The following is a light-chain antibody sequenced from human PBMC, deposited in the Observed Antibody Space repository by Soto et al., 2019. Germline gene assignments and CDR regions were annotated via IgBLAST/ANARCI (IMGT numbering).Light chain of an antibody. CDR2: EVS. CDR3: CSYAGSSTYV. CDR1: SSVVGSYNL. V-gene: IGLV2-23*02. Sequence: QSVLTQPASVSGSPGQSITISCTGTSSVVGSYNLVSWYQQHPGKAPKLMIYEVSKRPSGVSNRFFGSKSGNTASLTISGLQAEDEADYYCCSYAGSSTYVFGTGTKVTVL. J-gene: IGLJ1*01.